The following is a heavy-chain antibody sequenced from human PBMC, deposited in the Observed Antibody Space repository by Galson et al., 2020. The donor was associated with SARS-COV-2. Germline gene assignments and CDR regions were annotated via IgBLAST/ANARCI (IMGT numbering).Heavy chain of an antibody. D-gene: IGHD3-10*02. J-gene: IGHJ6*02. Sequence: GGSLRLSCAVSGFTFSSYSMNWVRQAPGKGLEWVSAVSSSSDYIYDADSVKGRFTISRDNGKNSLYLQMNSLRAEDTAVYYCARDASWAMFAMDVWGQGTTVTVSS. V-gene: IGHV3-21*06. CDR2: VSSSSDYI. CDR1: GFTFSSYS. CDR3: ARDASWAMFAMDV.